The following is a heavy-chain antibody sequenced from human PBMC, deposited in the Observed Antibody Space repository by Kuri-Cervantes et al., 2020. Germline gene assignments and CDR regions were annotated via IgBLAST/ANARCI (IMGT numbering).Heavy chain of an antibody. CDR2: IKQDGSEK. Sequence: GESLKISCAASGFTFSSYWMSWVRQAPGKGLEWVANIKQDGSEKYYVDSVKGRFTISRDNAKNSLYLQMNSLRAEDTAVYYCAREYRYYYYYMDVWGKGTTVTVSS. D-gene: IGHD1-1*01. CDR3: AREYRYYYYYMDV. J-gene: IGHJ6*03. CDR1: GFTFSSYW. V-gene: IGHV3-7*01.